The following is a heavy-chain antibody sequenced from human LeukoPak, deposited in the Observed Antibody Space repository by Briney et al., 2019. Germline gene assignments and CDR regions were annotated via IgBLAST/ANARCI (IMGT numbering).Heavy chain of an antibody. CDR1: GYSISSGYY. CDR2: INHSGST. D-gene: IGHD6-13*01. Sequence: SETLSLTCTVSGYSISSGYYWSWIRQPPGKGLEWIGEINHSGSTNYNPSLKSRVTISVDTSKNQFSLKLSSVTAADTAVYYCARGRGGSSWYLYYYYYYMDVWGKGTTVTISS. CDR3: ARGRGGSSWYLYYYYYYMDV. J-gene: IGHJ6*03. V-gene: IGHV4-38-2*02.